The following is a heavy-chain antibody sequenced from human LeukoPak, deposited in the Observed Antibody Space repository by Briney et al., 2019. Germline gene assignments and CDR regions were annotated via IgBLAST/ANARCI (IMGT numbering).Heavy chain of an antibody. CDR3: SRQLDFRLRY. V-gene: IGHV5-51*01. CDR2: IYPGDSDT. J-gene: IGHJ4*02. D-gene: IGHD3-3*01. CDR1: GYTFSSYW. Sequence: PGESLKISCKGSGYTFSSYWIGWVRQMPGKGLEWMGIIYPGDSDTRYSPSLQGQVTISVDTSIGTAYLQWSSLQASDTANYYSSRQLDFRLRYWGQGTLVTVSS.